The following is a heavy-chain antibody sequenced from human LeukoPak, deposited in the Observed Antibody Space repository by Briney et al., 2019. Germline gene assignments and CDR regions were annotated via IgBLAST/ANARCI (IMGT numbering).Heavy chain of an antibody. Sequence: SETLSLTCIVSGDSISSSNYYWGWIRQPPGKGLEWIGNIYYSGSTYLNPSLESRVTLSADTSKNQFSLKLSSVTAADTAVYYCARLFSAAAGNRGHWGQGTLVTVSS. D-gene: IGHD6-13*01. J-gene: IGHJ4*02. CDR3: ARLFSAAAGNRGH. CDR2: IYYSGST. CDR1: GDSISSSNYY. V-gene: IGHV4-39*01.